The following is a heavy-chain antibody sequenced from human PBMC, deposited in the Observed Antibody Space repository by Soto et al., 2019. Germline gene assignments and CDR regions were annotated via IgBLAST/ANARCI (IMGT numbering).Heavy chain of an antibody. CDR2: IIPILGIA. J-gene: IGHJ3*02. V-gene: IGHV1-69*02. Sequence: GASVKVSCKASGGTFSSYTISWVRQAPGQGLEWMGRIIPILGIANYAQKFQGRVTITADKSTSTAYMELSSLRSEDTAVYYCARGGYCSGGSCRRSDAFDIWGQGTMVTVSS. CDR3: ARGGYCSGGSCRRSDAFDI. D-gene: IGHD2-15*01. CDR1: GGTFSSYT.